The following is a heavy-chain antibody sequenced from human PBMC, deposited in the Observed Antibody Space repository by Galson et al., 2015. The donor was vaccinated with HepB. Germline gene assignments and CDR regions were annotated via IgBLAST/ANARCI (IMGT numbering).Heavy chain of an antibody. D-gene: IGHD6-19*01. J-gene: IGHJ4*02. CDR1: GFTFSSYW. Sequence: SLRLSCAASGFTFSSYWMSWVRQAPGKGLEWVANIKQDGSEKYYVDSVKGRFTISRDNAKNSLYLQMNSLRAEDTAVYYCARAPLAIAVAGVLNYFDYWGQGTLVTVSS. V-gene: IGHV3-7*03. CDR3: ARAPLAIAVAGVLNYFDY. CDR2: IKQDGSEK.